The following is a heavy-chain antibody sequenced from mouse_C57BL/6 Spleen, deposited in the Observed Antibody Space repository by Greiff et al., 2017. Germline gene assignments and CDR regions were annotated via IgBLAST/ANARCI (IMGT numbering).Heavy chain of an antibody. Sequence: EVHLVESGGGLVQPKGSLKLSCAASGFSFNTYAMNWVRQAPGKGLEWVARIRSKSNNYATYYADSVKDRFTISRDDSESMLYLQMNNLKTEDTAMYYCVRHDVGTGFAYWGQGTLVTVSA. V-gene: IGHV10-1*01. CDR3: VRHDVGTGFAY. J-gene: IGHJ3*01. D-gene: IGHD3-3*01. CDR2: IRSKSNNYAT. CDR1: GFSFNTYA.